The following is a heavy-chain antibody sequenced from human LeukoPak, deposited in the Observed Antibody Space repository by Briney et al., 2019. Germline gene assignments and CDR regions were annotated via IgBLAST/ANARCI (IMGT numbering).Heavy chain of an antibody. CDR1: GFTFAIYA. CDR3: ASTSGWYEPIDY. J-gene: IGHJ4*02. CDR2: ISYDGNNK. V-gene: IGHV3-30-3*01. D-gene: IGHD6-19*01. Sequence: GGSLRLSCAASGFTFAIYAMHWVRQAPGKGLEWVAVISYDGNNKYYADSVKGLFTISRDNSKNTLYLQMNSLRAEDTAVYYCASTSGWYEPIDYWGQGTLVTVSS.